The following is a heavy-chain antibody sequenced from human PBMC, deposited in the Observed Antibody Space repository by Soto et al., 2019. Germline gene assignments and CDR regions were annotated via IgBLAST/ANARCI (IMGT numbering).Heavy chain of an antibody. CDR1: NGSISSRSSY. CDR3: ARREGFVTLNWFDP. D-gene: IGHD3-16*02. V-gene: IGHV4-39*01. J-gene: IGHJ5*02. Sequence: SETLSLTCIVSNGSISSRSSYWGWIRQTPGKGLEWIGSIYYIGDTYYNPSLKSRVTISIDTSKTQFSLKMNSVTAADTAVYYCARREGFVTLNWFDPWGQGTLVTVSS. CDR2: IYYIGDT.